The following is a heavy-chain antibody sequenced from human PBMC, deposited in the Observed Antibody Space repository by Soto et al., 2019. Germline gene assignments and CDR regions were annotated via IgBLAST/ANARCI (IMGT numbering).Heavy chain of an antibody. CDR1: GYTFSDYY. CDR3: ASHYDMWSGYLSPVDY. J-gene: IGHJ4*02. CDR2: IDTSGTKI. V-gene: IGHV3-11*01. D-gene: IGHD3-3*01. Sequence: GGSLRLSCAASGYTFSDYYMSWIRQAPGKGLEWISYIDTSGTKIYYADSVNGRFTITRDNAKNSLYLEMNSLRDEDTAVYYCASHYDMWSGYLSPVDYWGQGTLVTVSS.